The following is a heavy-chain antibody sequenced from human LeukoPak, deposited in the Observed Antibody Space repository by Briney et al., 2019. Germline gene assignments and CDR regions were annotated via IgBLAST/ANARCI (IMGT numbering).Heavy chain of an antibody. J-gene: IGHJ6*02. CDR1: GGSISSYY. Sequence: SETLSLTCTVSGGSISSYYWSWIRQPPGKGLEWIGYIYYSGSSNYNPSLKSRVTISVDTSKNQFSLKLSSVTAADTAVYYCARAPYCGGDCYSDYYYGMDVWGQGTTVTVSS. CDR2: IYYSGSS. CDR3: ARAPYCGGDCYSDYYYGMDV. V-gene: IGHV4-59*01. D-gene: IGHD2-21*02.